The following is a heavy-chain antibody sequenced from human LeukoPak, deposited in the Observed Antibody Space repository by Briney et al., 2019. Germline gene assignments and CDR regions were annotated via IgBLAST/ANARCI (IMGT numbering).Heavy chain of an antibody. CDR3: TGDLLDCNGHSHDL. V-gene: IGHV3-15*04. Sequence: GGSLRLSCAASGFTFSSYGMHWVRQAPGKGLEWVGRIASNAGGGTADYAAPVRGRFIIARDDSENTVYVQMNSLRAEDTAVYYCTGDLLDCNGHSHDLWGQGTLVTVSS. CDR2: IASNAGGGTA. CDR1: GFTFSSYG. J-gene: IGHJ5*02. D-gene: IGHD2-15*01.